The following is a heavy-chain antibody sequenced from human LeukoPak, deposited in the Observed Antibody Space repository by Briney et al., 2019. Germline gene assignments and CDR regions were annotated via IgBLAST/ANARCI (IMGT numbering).Heavy chain of an antibody. Sequence: ILSXXASGFTFSLXXMHWVRQAPGKGLEWVAXIWYEGSKKYYADSVEGRFTISRDNSKNTLYLQMNRLRADDTAVYYCARDIGRGYSYGPFDXXG. D-gene: IGHD5-12*01. CDR1: GFTFSLXX. CDR3: ARDIGRGYSYGPFDX. CDR2: IWYEGSKK. V-gene: IGHV3-33*01. J-gene: IGHJ4*01.